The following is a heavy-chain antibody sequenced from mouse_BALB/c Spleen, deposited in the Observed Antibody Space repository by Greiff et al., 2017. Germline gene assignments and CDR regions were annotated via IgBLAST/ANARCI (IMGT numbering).Heavy chain of an antibody. CDR1: GYAFTNYL. J-gene: IGHJ4*01. Sequence: QVQLQQSGAELVRPGPSVKVSCKASGYAFTNYLIEWVKQRPGQGLEWIGVINPGSGGTNYNEKFKGKATLTADKSSSTAYMQLSSLTSDDSAVYFCARSQPRLAMDYWGQGTSVTVSS. V-gene: IGHV1-54*01. CDR3: ARSQPRLAMDY. D-gene: IGHD6-1*01. CDR2: INPGSGGT.